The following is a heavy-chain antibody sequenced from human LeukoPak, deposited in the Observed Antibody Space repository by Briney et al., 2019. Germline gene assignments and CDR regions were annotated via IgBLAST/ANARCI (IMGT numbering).Heavy chain of an antibody. Sequence: PGGSLRLSCAASGFTFRSYNMNWVRQAPGKGLEWVSYISVSSSTIYYADSVKGRFTISRDNSKNTLYLQMNSLRAEDTAVYYCAKGASGYYHYYYYYMDVWGKGTTVTVSS. V-gene: IGHV3-48*01. CDR3: AKGASGYYHYYYYYMDV. CDR1: GFTFRSYN. J-gene: IGHJ6*03. CDR2: ISVSSSTI. D-gene: IGHD3-3*01.